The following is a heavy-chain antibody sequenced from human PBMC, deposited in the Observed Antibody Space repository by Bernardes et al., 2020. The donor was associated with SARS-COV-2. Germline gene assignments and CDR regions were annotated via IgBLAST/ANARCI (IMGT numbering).Heavy chain of an antibody. Sequence: GSLRLSCAASGFTFSSYWMSWVRQAPGKGLEWVANIKQDGSEKYYVDSVKGRFTISRDNAKNSLYLQMNSLRAEDTAVYYCARDLSGDAFWNWFDPWGQGTLVTVSS. CDR1: GFTFSSYW. CDR3: ARDLSGDAFWNWFDP. D-gene: IGHD7-27*01. CDR2: IKQDGSEK. V-gene: IGHV3-7*01. J-gene: IGHJ5*02.